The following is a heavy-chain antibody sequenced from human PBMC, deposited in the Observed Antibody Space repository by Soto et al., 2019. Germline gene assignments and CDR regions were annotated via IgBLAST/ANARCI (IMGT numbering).Heavy chain of an antibody. D-gene: IGHD3-3*01. V-gene: IGHV3-30*03. CDR1: GFTFSSYG. CDR3: ATPRADTIFGVEH. CDR2: ISYDGSNK. J-gene: IGHJ4*02. Sequence: GGSLRLSCAASGFTFSSYGMHWVRQAPGKGLEWVAVISYDGSNKYYADSVKGRFTISRDNSKNTLYLQMNSLRAEDTAVYYCATPRADTIFGVEHWGQGTLVTVSS.